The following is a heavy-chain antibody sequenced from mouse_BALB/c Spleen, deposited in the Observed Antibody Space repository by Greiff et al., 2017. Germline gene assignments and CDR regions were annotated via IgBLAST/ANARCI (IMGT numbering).Heavy chain of an antibody. CDR2: IDPSDSET. J-gene: IGHJ4*01. D-gene: IGHD2-4*01. CDR3: ARSGLRRETGAMDY. Sequence: VQLQQSGAELVKPGAPVKLSCKASGYTFTSYWMNWVKQRPGRGLEWIGRIDPSDSETHYNQKFKDKATLTVDKSSSTAYIQLSSLTSEDSAVYYCARSGLRRETGAMDYWGQGTSVTVSS. V-gene: IGHV1-69*02. CDR1: GYTFTSYW.